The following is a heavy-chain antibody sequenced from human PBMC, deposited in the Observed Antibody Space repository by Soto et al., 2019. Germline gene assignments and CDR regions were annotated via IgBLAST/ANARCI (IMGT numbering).Heavy chain of an antibody. Sequence: PPEPRSPTCTFSGGPISSYYWGWIRQPPREGLEWVGYIYYIGSTNNNTSPKRRVTISVDTSKNQFSLKLSSVTAADAAVYCCARRWGDYFDYWGQGTLVTVSS. V-gene: IGHV4-59*08. J-gene: IGHJ4*02. D-gene: IGHD3-16*01. CDR2: IYYIGST. CDR1: GGPISSYY. CDR3: ARRWGDYFDY.